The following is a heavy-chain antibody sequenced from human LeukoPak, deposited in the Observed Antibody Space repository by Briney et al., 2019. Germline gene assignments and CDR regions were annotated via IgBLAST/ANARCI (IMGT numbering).Heavy chain of an antibody. CDR1: GFTFSFYW. J-gene: IGHJ4*02. Sequence: GGSLRLSCGASGFTFSFYWMSWVRQAPGKGLEWVANIKQDGSEKYYVDSVKGRFTISRDNAKNSLYLQMNSLRAEDTAVYYCARDKIVGATYFDYWGQGTLVTVSS. CDR2: IKQDGSEK. D-gene: IGHD1-26*01. CDR3: ARDKIVGATYFDY. V-gene: IGHV3-7*01.